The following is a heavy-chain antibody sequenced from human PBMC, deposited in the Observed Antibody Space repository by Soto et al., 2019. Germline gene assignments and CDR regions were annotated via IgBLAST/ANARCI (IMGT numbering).Heavy chain of an antibody. CDR3: ARPPKVAVSDSEYFQH. CDR1: GGTFSSYA. V-gene: IGHV1-69*12. D-gene: IGHD6-19*01. J-gene: IGHJ1*01. Sequence: QVQLVQSGAEVKKPGSSVKVSCKASGGTFSSYAISWVRQAPGQGLEWMGGIIPIFGTANYAQKFQGRVTITADESTSTAYMELSSLRSEYTAVYYCARPPKVAVSDSEYFQHWGQGTLITVSS. CDR2: IIPIFGTA.